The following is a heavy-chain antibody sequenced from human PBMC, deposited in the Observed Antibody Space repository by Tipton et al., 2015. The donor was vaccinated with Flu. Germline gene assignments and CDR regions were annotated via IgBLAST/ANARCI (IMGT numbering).Heavy chain of an antibody. Sequence: QLVQSGAEVKKPGASVKVSCKGSGYTFTAHYMHWVRQAPGQGLEWMGWINPNDNGTRYPQKFQGRVTMTRDTSISTVYMELSRLSSVTAADTAVYYCARRDYSNYVSDPKNWFDLWGQGTLVTVSS. CDR1: GYTFTAHY. V-gene: IGHV1-2*02. D-gene: IGHD4-11*01. CDR2: INPNDNGT. J-gene: IGHJ5*02. CDR3: ARRDYSNYVSDPKNWFDL.